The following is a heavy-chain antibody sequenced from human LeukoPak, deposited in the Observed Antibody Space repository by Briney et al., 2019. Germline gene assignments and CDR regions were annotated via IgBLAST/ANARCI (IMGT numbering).Heavy chain of an antibody. CDR2: IYYTGTT. CDR3: AREDPQTTVPEGMDV. Sequence: PSDTLSLTCSVSGCSISTYYWICIRQPPGKGLECIGYIYYTGTTNYNPSLRSRVTMSVDTSRNQFSLRLSSVTAADTAVYYCAREDPQTTVPEGMDVWGHGTTVIVSS. V-gene: IGHV4-59*01. CDR1: GCSISTYY. J-gene: IGHJ6*02. D-gene: IGHD4-17*01.